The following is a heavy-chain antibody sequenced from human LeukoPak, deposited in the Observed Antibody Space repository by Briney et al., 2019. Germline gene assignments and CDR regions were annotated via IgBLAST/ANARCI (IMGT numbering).Heavy chain of an antibody. CDR2: ISWNGGSI. D-gene: IGHD3-10*01. J-gene: IGHJ4*02. V-gene: IGHV3-9*01. Sequence: GGSLRLSCAASGFTFDDYAMHWVRQAPGKGLEWVSGISWNGGSIGYADSVKGRFTISRDNAKNSLYLQMNSLRAEDTALYYCAKDDNYYGSGSYNHADYWGQGTLVTVSS. CDR1: GFTFDDYA. CDR3: AKDDNYYGSGSYNHADY.